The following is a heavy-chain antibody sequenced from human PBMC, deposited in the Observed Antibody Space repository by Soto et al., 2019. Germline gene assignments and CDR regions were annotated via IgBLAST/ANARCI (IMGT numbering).Heavy chain of an antibody. Sequence: EVQLVESEGGLVRPGGSLRLSCAASGFTFSRYSMNWVRQAPGKGLEWVSSISSTTNYIYYAEPMKGRFTVSRDNAKNSVYLDMNSLSAEDTAVYYCARESEDLTSNFGYWGQGTLVTVSS. CDR1: GFTFSRYS. CDR2: ISSTTNYI. CDR3: ARESEDLTSNFGY. V-gene: IGHV3-21*01. J-gene: IGHJ4*02.